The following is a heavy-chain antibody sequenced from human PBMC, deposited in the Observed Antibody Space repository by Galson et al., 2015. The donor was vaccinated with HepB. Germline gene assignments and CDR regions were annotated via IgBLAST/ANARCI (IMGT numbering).Heavy chain of an antibody. Sequence: QYGAEVKKPGEYLTICGKGSGYSCNSYGIGWVRQMPGKGLEWMGIIYPGDSDTRYSPSFQGQVTISADKSISSAYLQWSSLKASDTAMYYCARPSGSYPVFAAFDIWGQGTMVTVSS. CDR1: GYSCNSYG. D-gene: IGHD1-26*01. J-gene: IGHJ3*02. V-gene: IGHV5-51*01. CDR2: IYPGDSDT. CDR3: ARPSGSYPVFAAFDI.